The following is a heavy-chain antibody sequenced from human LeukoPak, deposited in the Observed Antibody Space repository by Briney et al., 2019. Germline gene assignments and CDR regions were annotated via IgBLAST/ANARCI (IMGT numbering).Heavy chain of an antibody. CDR2: IYYSGST. V-gene: IGHV4-59*12. J-gene: IGHJ2*01. Sequence: SETLSLTCTVSGGSISSYYWSWIWQPPGKGLEWIGYIYYSGSTNYNPSLKSRVTISVDTSKNQFSLKLSSVTAADTAVYYCARDVKIEYSSSSRNWYFDLWGRGTLVTVSS. CDR1: GGSISSYY. D-gene: IGHD6-6*01. CDR3: ARDVKIEYSSSSRNWYFDL.